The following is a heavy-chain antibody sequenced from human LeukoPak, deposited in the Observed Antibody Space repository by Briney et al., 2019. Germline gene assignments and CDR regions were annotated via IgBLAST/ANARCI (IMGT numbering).Heavy chain of an antibody. CDR1: GYTLTELS. Sequence: ASVKVSCKVSGYTLTELSMHWVRQAPGKGLEWMGGFDPEDGETIYAQKFQGRVTMTEDTSTDTAYMELSSLRFEDTAVYYCATDSPWVVFGGSSSWYYFDYWGQGTLVTVSS. V-gene: IGHV1-24*01. J-gene: IGHJ4*02. CDR3: ATDSPWVVFGGSSSWYYFDY. D-gene: IGHD6-13*01. CDR2: FDPEDGET.